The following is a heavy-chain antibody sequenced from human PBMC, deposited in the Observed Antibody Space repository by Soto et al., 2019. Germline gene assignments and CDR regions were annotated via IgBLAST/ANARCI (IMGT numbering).Heavy chain of an antibody. V-gene: IGHV1-18*01. D-gene: IGHD3-3*01. CDR3: ARVLPPVFRFFEWSSPYYFDF. CDR2: ISTYNNNT. J-gene: IGHJ4*02. Sequence: GASVKVSCKTSGYTFTTYGIAWVRQAPGQGLEWMGWISTYNNNTNYALKFLGRVALTTDTSTSTAYMELRSLRSDDTAVYFCARVLPPVFRFFEWSSPYYFDFWGLGTLVTVSS. CDR1: GYTFTTYG.